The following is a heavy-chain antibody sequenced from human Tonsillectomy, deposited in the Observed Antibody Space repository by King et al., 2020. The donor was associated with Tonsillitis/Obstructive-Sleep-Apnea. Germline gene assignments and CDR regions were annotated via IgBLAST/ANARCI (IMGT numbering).Heavy chain of an antibody. J-gene: IGHJ4*02. D-gene: IGHD2-2*01. Sequence: VQLVESGGGLVKPGGSLRSSCAASGFTFSSYSMNWGRQAPGKGLGWVASIISSSSYIYYADSVKVRLTISRDNAKNSLYLQMNSLRAEDTAVYYCARDSPNKYQLLSIGWDFDYWGQGTLVTVSS. CDR1: GFTFSSYS. CDR2: IISSSSYI. CDR3: ARDSPNKYQLLSIGWDFDY. V-gene: IGHV3-21*01.